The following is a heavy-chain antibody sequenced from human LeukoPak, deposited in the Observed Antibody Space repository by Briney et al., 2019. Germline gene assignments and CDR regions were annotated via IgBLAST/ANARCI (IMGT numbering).Heavy chain of an antibody. J-gene: IGHJ4*02. CDR1: GFTFADYA. CDR3: VKGYSSAYYFNYFDY. D-gene: IGHD6-19*01. CDR2: ISWNSGSA. Sequence: PGGSLRLSCAASGFTFADYAMHWVRQAPGKGLEGVSGISWNSGSASYAGSLQGRFTISRDNSKNSVYLQMDSLRAEDTALYFCVKGYSSAYYFNYFDYWGQGTLVTVSS. V-gene: IGHV3-9*01.